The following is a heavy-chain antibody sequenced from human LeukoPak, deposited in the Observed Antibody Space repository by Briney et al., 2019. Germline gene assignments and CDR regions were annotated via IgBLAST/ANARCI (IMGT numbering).Heavy chain of an antibody. D-gene: IGHD6-19*01. V-gene: IGHV5-51*01. CDR3: ARRGIAVAGTPAEYFQH. J-gene: IGHJ1*01. CDR2: IYPGDSDT. CDR1: GYSFTNYW. Sequence: GESLQISCKGSGYSFTNYWIGWVRQMPGKGLEWMGLIYPGDSDTRYSPSFQGQVTISADKSISTAYLHWSSLKASDTAMYYCARRGIAVAGTPAEYFQHWGQGTLVTVSS.